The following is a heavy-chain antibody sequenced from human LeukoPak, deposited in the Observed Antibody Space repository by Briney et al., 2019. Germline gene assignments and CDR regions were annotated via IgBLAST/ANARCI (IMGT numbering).Heavy chain of an antibody. V-gene: IGHV1-46*01. CDR1: GYTFTSYY. D-gene: IGHD5-12*01. CDR3: ARSVATILGDY. Sequence: GASVKFSCKASGYTFTSYYMHWVRQAPGQGLEWMGIINPSGGSKSYAQKFQGRVTMTRDTSTSTVYMELSSPRSEDTAVYYCARSVATILGDYWGQGTLVTVSS. CDR2: INPSGGSK. J-gene: IGHJ4*02.